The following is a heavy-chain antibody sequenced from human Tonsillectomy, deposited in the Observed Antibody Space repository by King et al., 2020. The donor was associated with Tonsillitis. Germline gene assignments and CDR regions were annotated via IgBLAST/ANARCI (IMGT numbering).Heavy chain of an antibody. Sequence: VQLVESGGGLVQPGGSLRLSCAASGFTFSSYWMSWVRQAPGKGLEWVANIKQDGSEKYYVDSVKGRFTISRDNTKNSLYLQMNSLRAEDTAVYYCARSPYDYGGIEHFDYWGQGTLVTVSS. V-gene: IGHV3-7*03. D-gene: IGHD4-23*01. CDR1: GFTFSSYW. J-gene: IGHJ4*02. CDR2: IKQDGSEK. CDR3: ARSPYDYGGIEHFDY.